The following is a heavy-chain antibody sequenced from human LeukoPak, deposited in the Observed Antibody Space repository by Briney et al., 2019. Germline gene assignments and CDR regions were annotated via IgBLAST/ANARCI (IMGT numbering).Heavy chain of an antibody. J-gene: IGHJ4*02. CDR1: GYTFTSYY. Sequence: ASVKVSCKASGYTFTSYYMHWVRQAPGQGLEWMGIINPSGGSTSYAQKFQGRVTMTEDTSTDTAYMELSSLRSEDTAVYYCATEFSAAGPSSYYFDYWGQGTLVTVSS. V-gene: IGHV1-46*01. CDR2: INPSGGST. D-gene: IGHD6-13*01. CDR3: ATEFSAAGPSSYYFDY.